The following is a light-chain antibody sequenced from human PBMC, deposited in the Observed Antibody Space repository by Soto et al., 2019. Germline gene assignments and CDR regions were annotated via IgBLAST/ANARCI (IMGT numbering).Light chain of an antibody. CDR2: SSD. Sequence: QSVLTQPPSVSGTPGQRVTISCSGSSSNIGSNTVNWYQQLPGTAPKLLIFSSDQRPSGVPDRFSGSKSGTSASLAISGLQSEDEADYYCAAWDDSLNGPEIGGGTKLTVL. CDR3: AAWDDSLNGPE. CDR1: SSNIGSNT. V-gene: IGLV1-44*01. J-gene: IGLJ2*01.